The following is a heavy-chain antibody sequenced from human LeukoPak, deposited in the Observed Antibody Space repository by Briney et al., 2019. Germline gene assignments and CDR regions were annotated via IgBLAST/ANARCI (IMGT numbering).Heavy chain of an antibody. J-gene: IGHJ6*03. CDR3: ARAYCSSTSCYGGDYYYYMDV. D-gene: IGHD2-2*01. CDR1: GGSISGGDYY. V-gene: IGHV4-30-4*08. CDR2: IYYSGST. Sequence: SETLSLTXTVSGGSISGGDYYWSCIRQPPGKGLEWIGNIYYSGSTYYNPSLKSRVTISVDTSKTQFSLKLSSVTAADTAVYYCARAYCSSTSCYGGDYYYYMDVWGKGTTVTVSS.